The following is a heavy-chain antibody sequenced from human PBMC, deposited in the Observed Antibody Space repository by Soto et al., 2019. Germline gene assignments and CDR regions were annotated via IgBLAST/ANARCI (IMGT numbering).Heavy chain of an antibody. D-gene: IGHD3-10*01. Sequence: QVHLVQSGAEVKKPGASVKVSCQGSGYAFTTYGITWVRQAPGQGLEWMGWISAHNGTTNYAQKLQGRVTVTRDTSTSTAYMELRSLRYDDTAVAYCARGRYGEYWGQGALVTVSS. CDR1: GYAFTTYG. CDR3: ARGRYGEY. CDR2: ISAHNGTT. V-gene: IGHV1-18*01. J-gene: IGHJ4*02.